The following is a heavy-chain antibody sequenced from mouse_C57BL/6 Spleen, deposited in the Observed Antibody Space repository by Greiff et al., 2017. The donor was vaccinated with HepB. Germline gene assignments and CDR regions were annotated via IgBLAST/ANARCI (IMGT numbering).Heavy chain of an antibody. CDR3: ARVHYGSSYEGFAY. V-gene: IGHV1-64*01. Sequence: VQLQQPGAELVKPGASVKLSCKASGYTFTSYWMHWVKQRPGQGLEWIGMIHPNSGSTNYNEKFKSKATLTVDKSSSTAYMQLSSLTSEDSAVYYCARVHYGSSYEGFAYWGQGTLVTVSA. CDR1: GYTFTSYW. J-gene: IGHJ3*01. D-gene: IGHD1-1*01. CDR2: IHPNSGST.